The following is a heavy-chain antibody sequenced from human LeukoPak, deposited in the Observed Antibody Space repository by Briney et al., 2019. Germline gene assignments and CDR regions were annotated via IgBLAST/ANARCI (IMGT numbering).Heavy chain of an antibody. CDR2: MNPNSGNT. Sequence: GASVKVSCKASGYTLTSYDINWVRQATGQGLEWMGWMNPNSGNTGYAQKFQGRVTMTRNTSISTAYMELSSLRSEDTAVYYCARGIRSGWFYYYYYYMDVWGKGTTVTISS. V-gene: IGHV1-8*01. CDR1: GYTLTSYD. J-gene: IGHJ6*03. D-gene: IGHD6-19*01. CDR3: ARGIRSGWFYYYYYYMDV.